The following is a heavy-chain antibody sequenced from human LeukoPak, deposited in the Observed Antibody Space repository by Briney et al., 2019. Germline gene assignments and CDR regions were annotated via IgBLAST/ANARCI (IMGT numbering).Heavy chain of an antibody. J-gene: IGHJ4*02. V-gene: IGHV3-23*01. CDR2: ISGSGGST. Sequence: GGSLRLSCAASGFTFSSYAMSWVRQAPGKGLEWVSAISGSGGSTYYADSVKGRFTISRDNSKNTLYLQMNSLRAEDTAVYYCARTYDYVWGSYRYDFDYWGQGTLVTASS. CDR3: ARTYDYVWGSYRYDFDY. D-gene: IGHD3-16*02. CDR1: GFTFSSYA.